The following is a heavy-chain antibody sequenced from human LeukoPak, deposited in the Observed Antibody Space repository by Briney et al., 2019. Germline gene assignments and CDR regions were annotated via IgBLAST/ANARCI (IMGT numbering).Heavy chain of an antibody. CDR2: ISYDGSSK. CDR1: GFTFSSYG. J-gene: IGHJ4*02. CDR3: ASKYCSGGTCYSAPTY. V-gene: IGHV3-30*03. D-gene: IGHD2-15*01. Sequence: PGGSLGLSCAASGFTFSSYGMHWVRQAPGKGLEWVALISYDGSSKYYADSVKGRFTISRDNSKSTLYLQMNSLRAEDTAVYYCASKYCSGGTCYSAPTYWGQGTLVTVSS.